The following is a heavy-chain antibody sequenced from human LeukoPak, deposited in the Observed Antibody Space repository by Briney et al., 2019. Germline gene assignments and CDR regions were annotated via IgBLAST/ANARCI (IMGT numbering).Heavy chain of an antibody. Sequence: SVKVSCKASGGTFSSYAISWVRQAPGQGLEWMGGIIPIFGTANYAQKFQGRVTITTDESTSTAYMELSSLRSEDTAVYYCASSIVVVPAARTYYYYYMDVWGKGTTVTVSS. CDR1: GGTFSSYA. J-gene: IGHJ6*03. CDR3: ASSIVVVPAARTYYYYYMDV. V-gene: IGHV1-69*05. D-gene: IGHD2-2*01. CDR2: IIPIFGTA.